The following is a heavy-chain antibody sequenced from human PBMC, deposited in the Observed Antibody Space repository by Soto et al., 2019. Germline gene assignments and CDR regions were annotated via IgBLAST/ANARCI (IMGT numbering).Heavy chain of an antibody. D-gene: IGHD6-13*01. CDR2: MSPKSGNT. CDR1: GYTFSSFD. J-gene: IGHJ4*02. V-gene: IGHV1-18*04. Sequence: ASVKVSFKASGYTFSSFDIIWVRQATGQGLEWMGWMSPKSGNTTYAQKLQGRVTMTTDTSTSTAYMELRSLRSDDTAVYYCASDLAAGTCDYWGQGTLVTVSS. CDR3: ASDLAAGTCDY.